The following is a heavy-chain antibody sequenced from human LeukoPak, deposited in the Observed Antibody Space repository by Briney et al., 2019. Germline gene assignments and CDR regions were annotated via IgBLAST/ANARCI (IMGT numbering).Heavy chain of an antibody. Sequence: GGSLRLSCAASGFTFSSYWMSWVRQAPGKGLEWVANIKQDGSEKYYVDSVKGRFTISRDNAKNSLYLQMNSLRAEDTAVYYCARHEAEMATILGGYWGQGTLVTVSS. CDR2: IKQDGSEK. CDR3: ARHEAEMATILGGY. D-gene: IGHD5-24*01. J-gene: IGHJ4*02. CDR1: GFTFSSYW. V-gene: IGHV3-7*01.